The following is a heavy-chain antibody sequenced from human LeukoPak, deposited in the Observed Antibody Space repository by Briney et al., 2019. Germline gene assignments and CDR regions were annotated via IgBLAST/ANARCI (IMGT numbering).Heavy chain of an antibody. CDR1: GGTFSSYA. D-gene: IGHD1-26*01. V-gene: IGHV1-69*13. J-gene: IGHJ4*02. CDR2: IIPIFGTA. Sequence: GASVKVSCKASGGTFSSYAISWVRQAPGQGLEWMGGIIPIFGTANYAQKFQGRVTITADESTSTAHMELSSLRSEDTAVYYCARDGGIVGATMTFDYWGQGTLVTVSS. CDR3: ARDGGIVGATMTFDY.